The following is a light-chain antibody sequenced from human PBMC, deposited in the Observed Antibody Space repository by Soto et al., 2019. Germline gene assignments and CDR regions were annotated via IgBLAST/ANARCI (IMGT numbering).Light chain of an antibody. CDR3: QHDKSYQWT. J-gene: IGKJ1*01. Sequence: AIQRTQSPSAFSAATGDRVTITCRASQGSSNWLAWYQQKPGKAPKLLIYVASTLETGVPPRFSGSGSGTAVTLTIAGLQSDDFATYFCQHDKSYQWTFGQGTTVAVK. CDR1: QGSSNW. CDR2: VAS. V-gene: IGKV1-8*01.